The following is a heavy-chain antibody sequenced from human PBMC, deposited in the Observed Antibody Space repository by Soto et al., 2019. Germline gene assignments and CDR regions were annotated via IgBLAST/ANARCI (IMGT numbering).Heavy chain of an antibody. Sequence: WGSLRLSCAASGFTFSSYSMNWVRQAPGKGLEWVSSISSSSSYIYYADSVKGRFTISRDNAKNSLYLQMNSLRAEDTAVYYCASTTSIAAAGTDYWGQGTLVTVSS. D-gene: IGHD6-13*01. CDR3: ASTTSIAAAGTDY. V-gene: IGHV3-21*01. CDR2: ISSSSSYI. J-gene: IGHJ4*02. CDR1: GFTFSSYS.